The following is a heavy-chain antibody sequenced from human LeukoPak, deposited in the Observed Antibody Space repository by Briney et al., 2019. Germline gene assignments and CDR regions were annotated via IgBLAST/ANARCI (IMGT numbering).Heavy chain of an antibody. CDR2: INAGNGDT. V-gene: IGHV1-3*01. J-gene: IGHJ4*02. D-gene: IGHD2-2*01. Sequence: ASVKVSCKASGYTFTSYSMHWVRQAPGQSLEWMGWINAGNGDTKYSQKFQGRVTFTRDTSAGTAYMELSSLRAEDTAVYYCARDLFTSDFFDTWGQGTLVTVSS. CDR1: GYTFTSYS. CDR3: ARDLFTSDFFDT.